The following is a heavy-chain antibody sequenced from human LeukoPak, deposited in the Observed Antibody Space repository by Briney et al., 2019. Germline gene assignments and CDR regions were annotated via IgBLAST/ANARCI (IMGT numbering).Heavy chain of an antibody. V-gene: IGHV1-2*02. CDR1: GYTFTGYY. D-gene: IGHD4-17*01. CDR3: SRGGVTTVPRGWFAP. J-gene: IGHJ5*01. CDR2: INPNSGGT. Sequence: ASVKVSFKTSGYTFTGYYVHWGRQAPGQGLEWMGWINPNSGGTNYAQRFQGRVTMTRDTSISTAYMQLSRLGSDDTAFYSCSRGGVTTVPRGWFAPWGQRPPVTVSS.